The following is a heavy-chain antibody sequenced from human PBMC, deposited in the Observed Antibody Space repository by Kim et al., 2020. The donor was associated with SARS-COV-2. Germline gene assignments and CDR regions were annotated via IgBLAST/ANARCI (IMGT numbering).Heavy chain of an antibody. Sequence: GGSLRLSCAASGFTFSSYSMNWVRQAPGKGLEWVSSISSSSSYIYYADSVKGRFTISRDNAKNSLYLQMNSLRAEDTAVYYCARVEWTMVFRSSTSSYGMYVWGQGTTVTVSS. CDR3: ARVEWTMVFRSSTSSYGMYV. CDR1: GFTFSSYS. D-gene: IGHD3-10*01. CDR2: ISSSSSYI. J-gene: IGHJ6*02. V-gene: IGHV3-21*01.